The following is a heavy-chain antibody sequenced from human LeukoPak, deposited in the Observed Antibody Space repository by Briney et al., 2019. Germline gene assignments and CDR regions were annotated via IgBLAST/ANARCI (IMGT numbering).Heavy chain of an antibody. J-gene: IGHJ4*02. CDR2: INPNSGGT. V-gene: IGHV1-2*02. D-gene: IGHD6-13*01. Sequence: ASVKVSRKASGYTFTGYYMHWVRQAPGQGLEWMGWINPNSGGTNYAQKFQGRVTMTRDTSISTAYMELSRLRSDDTAVYYCARAPRGIAAAGNDYWGQGTLVTVSS. CDR1: GYTFTGYY. CDR3: ARAPRGIAAAGNDY.